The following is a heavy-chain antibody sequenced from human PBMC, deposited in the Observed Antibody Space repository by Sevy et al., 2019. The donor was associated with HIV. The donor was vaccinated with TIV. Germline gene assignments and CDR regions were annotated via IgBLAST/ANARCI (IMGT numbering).Heavy chain of an antibody. CDR3: AATKDYYENRGYPFDY. CDR2: FDPEDGRT. Sequence: ASVKVSCKVSGHTLTGVSMHWVRQAPGKGLQWMGTFDPEDGRTLYAQNFQDRVTMTEDTSTDTAYMELSSLKSEETAMYYGAATKDYYENRGYPFDYWGQGTLVTVSS. CDR1: GHTLTGVS. V-gene: IGHV1-24*01. J-gene: IGHJ4*02. D-gene: IGHD3-22*01.